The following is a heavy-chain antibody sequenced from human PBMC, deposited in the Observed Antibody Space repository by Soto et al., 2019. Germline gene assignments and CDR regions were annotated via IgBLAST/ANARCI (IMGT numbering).Heavy chain of an antibody. CDR1: GGSISSGVYY. J-gene: IGHJ5*02. CDR2: IYYSGST. CDR3: ARYIVVVPAAIEGSFDP. V-gene: IGHV4-31*03. D-gene: IGHD2-2*02. Sequence: PSETLSLTCTVSGGSISSGVYYWSWIRHHPGKGLEWIGYIYYSGSTYYNPSLKSRVTISVDTSKNQFSLKLSSVTAADTAVYYCARYIVVVPAAIEGSFDPWGQGTLVTVSS.